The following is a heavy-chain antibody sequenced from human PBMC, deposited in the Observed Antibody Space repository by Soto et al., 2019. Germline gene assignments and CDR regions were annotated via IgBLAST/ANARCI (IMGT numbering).Heavy chain of an antibody. J-gene: IGHJ6*02. CDR1: GFTFSSYS. CDR2: ISSSSSYI. V-gene: IGHV3-21*01. CDR3: AREGGQFIARRYYYYGMDV. Sequence: EVQLVESGGGLVKPGGSLRLSCAASGFTFSSYSMNWVRQAPGKGLEWFSSISSSSSYIYYADSVKGRFTSSRDNAKNSLYLQMNSLRAEDTAVYYCAREGGQFIARRYYYYGMDVWGQGTTVTVSS. D-gene: IGHD6-13*01.